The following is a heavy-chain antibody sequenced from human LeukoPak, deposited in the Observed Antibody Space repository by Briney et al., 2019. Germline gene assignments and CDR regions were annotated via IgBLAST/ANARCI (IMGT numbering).Heavy chain of an antibody. CDR3: ARDPDSYGYLYYFDS. V-gene: IGHV1-3*01. CDR1: GYTFSNYA. J-gene: IGHJ4*02. D-gene: IGHD5-18*01. CDR2: INAGNGNT. Sequence: APVKVSCKASGYTFSNYAMHWVRQAPGQRLEWMGWINAGNGNTKYSQKFQGRVTITRDTSASTAYMELSSLRSEDTAVYYCARDPDSYGYLYYFDSWGQGTLVTVSS.